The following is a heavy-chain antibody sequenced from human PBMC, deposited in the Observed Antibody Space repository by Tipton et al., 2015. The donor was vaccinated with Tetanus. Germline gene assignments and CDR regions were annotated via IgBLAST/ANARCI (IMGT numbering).Heavy chain of an antibody. D-gene: IGHD3-16*01. Sequence: SLRLSCAASGFTFSRYAMHWVRQAPGKGLEWVAVITYDGKTKYYADSVKGRFTLSRDNSENTLYLQMSSLKVEDTAVYYCAREDGGPTLDYFDSWGHGTLVTVSS. CDR3: AREDGGPTLDYFDS. V-gene: IGHV3-30*04. CDR2: ITYDGKTK. CDR1: GFTFSRYA. J-gene: IGHJ4*01.